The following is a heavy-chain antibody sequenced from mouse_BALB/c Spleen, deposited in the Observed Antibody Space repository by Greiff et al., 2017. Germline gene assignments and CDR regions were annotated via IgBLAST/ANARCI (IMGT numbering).Heavy chain of an antibody. CDR2: ISYSGST. CDR1: GYSITSDYA. J-gene: IGHJ4*01. CDR3: ANGNYDYAMDY. Sequence: EVKLLESGPGLVKPSQSLSLTCTVTGYSITSDYAWNWIRQFPGNKLEWMGYISYSGSTSYNPSLKSRISITRDTSKNQFFLQLNSVTTKDTATYYCANGNYDYAMDYRGQGTSVTVSS. D-gene: IGHD2-1*01. V-gene: IGHV3-2*02.